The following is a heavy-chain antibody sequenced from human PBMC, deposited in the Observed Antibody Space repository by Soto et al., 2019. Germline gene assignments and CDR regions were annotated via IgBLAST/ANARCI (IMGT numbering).Heavy chain of an antibody. Sequence: SETLSLTCTVSGGSISSYYWSWNRQPPGKGLEWIGYIYYSGSTNYNPSLKSRVTISVDTSKNQFSLKLSSVTAADTAVYYCAREREFDYWGQGTLVTVSS. CDR1: GGSISSYY. CDR3: AREREFDY. J-gene: IGHJ4*02. V-gene: IGHV4-59*01. CDR2: IYYSGST.